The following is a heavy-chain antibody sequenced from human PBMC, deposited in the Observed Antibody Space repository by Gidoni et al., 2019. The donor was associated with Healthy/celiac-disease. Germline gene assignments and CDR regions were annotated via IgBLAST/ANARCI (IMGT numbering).Heavy chain of an antibody. CDR3: ARSRTPLYNWFDP. D-gene: IGHD2-2*01. J-gene: IGHJ5*02. Sequence: QLQLQESGPGLVKPSETLSLTCTVSGGSISSSSYYWGWIRQPPGKGLEWIGSIYYSGSTYYNPSLKSRVTISVDTSKNQFSLKLSSVTAADTAVYYCARSRTPLYNWFDPWGQGTLVTVSS. CDR2: IYYSGST. CDR1: GGSISSSSYY. V-gene: IGHV4-39*01.